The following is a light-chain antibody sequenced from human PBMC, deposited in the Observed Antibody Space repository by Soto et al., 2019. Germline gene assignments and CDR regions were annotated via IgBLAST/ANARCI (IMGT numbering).Light chain of an antibody. J-gene: IGKJ2*01. Sequence: DIQMTQSPSSLSASVGDRVTITCRASQDINNYLAWYQQKPGKVPKLLIYAASTLHSGVPSRFSGSGSGTDFTLTISSLQSEDVATYYCQNHNSAPYTFGQGTKLEIK. CDR1: QDINNY. V-gene: IGKV1-27*01. CDR2: AAS. CDR3: QNHNSAPYT.